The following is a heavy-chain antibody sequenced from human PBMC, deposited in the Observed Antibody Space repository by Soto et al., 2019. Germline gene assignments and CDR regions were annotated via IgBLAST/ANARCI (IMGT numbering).Heavy chain of an antibody. Sequence: GRSLRLSCTASGLAFSAHWMTWVRQPTGKGLEWVANISPEGSTKYYVDSAKGRFTISRDNAKNLLYLQMNSLTVGDTAVYSCVRDHVTPGLYFDKWGQGTLVTVSS. D-gene: IGHD2-8*02. CDR3: VRDHVTPGLYFDK. CDR2: ISPEGSTK. CDR1: GLAFSAHW. V-gene: IGHV3-7*01. J-gene: IGHJ4*02.